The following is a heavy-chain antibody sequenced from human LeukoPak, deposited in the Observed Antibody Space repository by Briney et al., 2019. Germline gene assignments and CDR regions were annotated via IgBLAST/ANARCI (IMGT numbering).Heavy chain of an antibody. CDR3: AKGESHPKYYFDY. D-gene: IGHD3-10*01. CDR1: GYTFNKYA. CDR2: ISGGDGSP. V-gene: IGHV3-23*01. J-gene: IGHJ4*02. Sequence: ASGYTFNKYAMRWVRQAPGKGLEWVSSISGGDGSPYYADSVKGRFTISRDNSKNTLYLQMNSLRAEDTAVYYCAKGESHPKYYFDYWGQGTLVTVSS.